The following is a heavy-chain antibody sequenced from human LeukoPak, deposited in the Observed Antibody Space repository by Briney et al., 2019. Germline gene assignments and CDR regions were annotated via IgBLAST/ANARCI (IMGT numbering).Heavy chain of an antibody. CDR3: AKAVTGYCSGGSCYFFDY. D-gene: IGHD2-15*01. Sequence: GGSLRLSCAASGFTFSSYEMNWVRQAPGKGLEWVSYISSSGSTIYYADSVKGRFTISRDNSKNTLYLQIYSLRAEDTAVYYCAKAVTGYCSGGSCYFFDYWGQGTLVTVSS. J-gene: IGHJ4*02. CDR1: GFTFSSYE. CDR2: ISSSGSTI. V-gene: IGHV3-48*03.